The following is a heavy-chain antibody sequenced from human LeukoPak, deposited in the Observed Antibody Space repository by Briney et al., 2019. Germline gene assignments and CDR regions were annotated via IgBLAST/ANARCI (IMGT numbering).Heavy chain of an antibody. CDR2: IYTSGST. J-gene: IGHJ4*02. D-gene: IGHD6-13*01. Sequence: SETLSLTCTVSGGSISSYYWSWIRQPAGKGLEWIGRIYTSGSTNYNPSLKSRVTMSVDTSKNQFSLKLSSVTAADTAVYYCAKDSSSSWFGGDSEWGQGTLVTVST. V-gene: IGHV4-4*07. CDR3: AKDSSSSWFGGDSE. CDR1: GGSISSYY.